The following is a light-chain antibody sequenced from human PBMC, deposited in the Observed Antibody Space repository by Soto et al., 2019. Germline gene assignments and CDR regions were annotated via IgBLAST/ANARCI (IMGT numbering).Light chain of an antibody. V-gene: IGLV2-14*01. Sequence: QSALTQPASVSGSPGQSITISCTGTSSDVGSYKYVSWYQQHPGKAPKLMIYEVSNRPSGVSNRFSGSKSGNTASLTISGLQAEDEADYYCTSYTRSSTKVFGGGTKVTVL. J-gene: IGLJ3*02. CDR3: TSYTRSSTKV. CDR2: EVS. CDR1: SSDVGSYKY.